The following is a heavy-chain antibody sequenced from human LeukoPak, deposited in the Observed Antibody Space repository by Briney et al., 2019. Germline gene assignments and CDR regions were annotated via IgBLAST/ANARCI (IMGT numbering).Heavy chain of an antibody. CDR1: GFTFSSYA. CDR3: AKDLSLWFGDDFDV. Sequence: GGSLRLSCAASGFTFSSYAMSWVRQAPGKWLEWVSSISGSGGSTYYADSAKGRFTISRDNSKNTLYLQMNSLRDEDTGVYYCAKDLSLWFGDDFDVWGKGTMVTVSS. CDR2: ISGSGGST. V-gene: IGHV3-23*01. J-gene: IGHJ3*01. D-gene: IGHD3-10*01.